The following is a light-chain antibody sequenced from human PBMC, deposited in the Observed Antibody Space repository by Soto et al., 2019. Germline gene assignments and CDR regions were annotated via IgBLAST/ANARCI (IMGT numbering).Light chain of an antibody. CDR1: HGIGND. CDR3: LQDFNYPWT. V-gene: IGKV1-6*01. CDR2: AAS. J-gene: IGKJ1*01. Sequence: IHITHSPSSLAASVGDRVTITCRSGHGIGNDLAWFQQRPGKAPKLLIYAASGLQSGVPSRFSGSGSGTDFTLTISSLQPEDFATYYCLQDFNYPWTFGQGTKVDIK.